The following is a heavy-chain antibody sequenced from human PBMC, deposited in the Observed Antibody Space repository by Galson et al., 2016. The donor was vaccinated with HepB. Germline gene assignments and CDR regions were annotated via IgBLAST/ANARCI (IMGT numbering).Heavy chain of an antibody. J-gene: IGHJ4*02. Sequence: CAISGDSVSNNNAGWYWIRQSPSRGLECLGRTFYRSNWQNDYAESVKSRITINPDTSKNEFSLHLSSVTPEDTAVYYCARSYLLGRGFGWWGQGTLVTVSS. V-gene: IGHV6-1*01. CDR1: GDSVSNNNAG. D-gene: IGHD7-27*01. CDR3: ARSYLLGRGFGW. CDR2: TFYRSNWQN.